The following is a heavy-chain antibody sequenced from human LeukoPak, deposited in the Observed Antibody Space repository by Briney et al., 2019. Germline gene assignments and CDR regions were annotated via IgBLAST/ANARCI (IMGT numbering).Heavy chain of an antibody. V-gene: IGHV1-2*02. CDR3: ARVPYSRKLGDY. J-gene: IGHJ4*02. CDR1: GYTFTGYY. D-gene: IGHD6-13*01. Sequence: ASVKVSCTASGYTFTGYYMHWVRQAPGQGLEWMGWINPNSGGTNYAQKFQGRVTMTRDTSISTAYMELSRLRSDDTAVYYCARVPYSRKLGDYWGQGTLVTVSS. CDR2: INPNSGGT.